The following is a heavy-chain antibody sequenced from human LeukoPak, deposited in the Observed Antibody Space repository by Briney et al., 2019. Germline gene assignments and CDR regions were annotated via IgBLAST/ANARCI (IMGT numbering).Heavy chain of an antibody. CDR3: AGEARARSTSCSGGSCYSYYYYYMDV. CDR2: IKQDGSEK. CDR1: GFTFSSYW. J-gene: IGHJ6*03. D-gene: IGHD2-15*01. Sequence: GGSLRLSCAASGFTFSSYWMSWVRQAPGKGLEWVANIKQDGSEKYYVDSVKGRFTISRDNAKNSLYLQMNSLRAEDTAVYYCAGEARARSTSCSGGSCYSYYYYYMDVWGKGTTVTVSS. V-gene: IGHV3-7*01.